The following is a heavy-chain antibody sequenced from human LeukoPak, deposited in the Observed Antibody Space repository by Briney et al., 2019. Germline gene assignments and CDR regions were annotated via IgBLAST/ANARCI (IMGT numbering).Heavy chain of an antibody. Sequence: SETLSLTCAVYGGSFSGYYWSWIRQPPGKGLEWIGEINHSGSTNYNPSLKSRVTISVDTSKNQFSLKLSSVTAADTAVYYCARPTWSGLNWFDPWGQGTLVTVSS. CDR3: ARPTWSGLNWFDP. V-gene: IGHV4-34*01. CDR1: GGSFSGYY. CDR2: INHSGST. J-gene: IGHJ5*02. D-gene: IGHD3-3*01.